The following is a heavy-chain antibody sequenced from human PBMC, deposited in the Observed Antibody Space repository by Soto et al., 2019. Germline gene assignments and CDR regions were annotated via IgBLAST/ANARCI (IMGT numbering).Heavy chain of an antibody. Sequence: GGSLRLSCAASGFTFSCSAMHWVRQASGKGLEWVGRIRSKANSYATAYAASVKGRFTISRDDSKNTAYLQMNSLKTEDTAVYYCTSHSSSVYYWGQGTLVTVSS. CDR2: IRSKANSYAT. V-gene: IGHV3-73*01. D-gene: IGHD6-6*01. J-gene: IGHJ4*02. CDR1: GFTFSCSA. CDR3: TSHSSSVYY.